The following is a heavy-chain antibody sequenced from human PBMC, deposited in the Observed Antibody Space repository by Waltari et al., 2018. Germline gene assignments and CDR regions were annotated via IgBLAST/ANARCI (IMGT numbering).Heavy chain of an antibody. CDR1: GGSISSGSYY. D-gene: IGHD4-17*01. V-gene: IGHV4-61*09. CDR3: ARQPQKSPSVTTRPDAFDI. J-gene: IGHJ3*02. Sequence: QVQLQESGPGLVKPSQTLSLTCTVSGGSISSGSYYWSWIRQPAGKGLEWIGYIYTSGSTNYNPSLKSRVTISVDTSKNQFSLKLSSVTAADTAVYYCARQPQKSPSVTTRPDAFDIWGQGTMVTVSS. CDR2: IYTSGST.